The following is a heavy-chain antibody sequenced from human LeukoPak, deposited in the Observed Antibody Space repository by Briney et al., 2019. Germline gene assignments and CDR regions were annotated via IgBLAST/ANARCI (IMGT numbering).Heavy chain of an antibody. D-gene: IGHD3-10*01. CDR2: INHSGST. V-gene: IGHV4-34*01. CDR1: GGSFSGYY. J-gene: IGHJ3*02. CDR3: ARAEGRDAFDI. Sequence: PSETLSLTCAVYGGSFSGYYWSWIRQPPGKGLEWIGEINHSGSTNYNPSLKSRVTISVDTSKNQFSLKLSSVTAADTAVYYCARAEGRDAFDIWGQGTMVTVSS.